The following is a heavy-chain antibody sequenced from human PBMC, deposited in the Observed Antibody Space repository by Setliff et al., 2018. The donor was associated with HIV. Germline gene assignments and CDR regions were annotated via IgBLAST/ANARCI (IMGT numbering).Heavy chain of an antibody. V-gene: IGHV3-7*03. CDR3: AKGTSYGSGLFDY. D-gene: IGHD3-10*01. Sequence: SLRLSCAASGFTFTNYWMSWVRQAPGKGLEWVANIHKDGSEKYYVDSVKGRLTISRDNFENTLYLQMNSLRAEDTAVYYCAKGTSYGSGLFDYWGQGTLVTVSS. CDR2: IHKDGSEK. J-gene: IGHJ4*02. CDR1: GFTFTNYW.